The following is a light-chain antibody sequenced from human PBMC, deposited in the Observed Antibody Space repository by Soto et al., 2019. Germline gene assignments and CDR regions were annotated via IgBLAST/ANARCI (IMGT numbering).Light chain of an antibody. Sequence: QSALTQPASVSGSPGQSINISCTGTSGDIGSYNRVSWYQQHPGKAPKLIIYEVTDRPSGVSNRFSGSKSGNTASLTISGLQAEDEAEYYCSSYTNINTRACVFGTGTKLTVI. V-gene: IGLV2-14*01. CDR1: SGDIGSYNR. CDR3: SSYTNINTRACV. CDR2: EVT. J-gene: IGLJ1*01.